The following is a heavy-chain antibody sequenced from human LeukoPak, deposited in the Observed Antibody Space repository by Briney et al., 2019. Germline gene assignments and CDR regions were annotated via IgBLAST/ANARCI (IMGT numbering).Heavy chain of an antibody. CDR1: GGSISSGDYY. D-gene: IGHD6-13*01. CDR2: IYYSGST. J-gene: IGHJ4*02. CDR3: ASPGIAAAGREFYCDY. V-gene: IGHV4-30-4*08. Sequence: SQTLSLTCTVSGGSISSGDYYWSWIRQPPGEGLEWIGYIYYSGSTYYNPSLKRRVTISVDTSKNQFSLKLSSVTAADTAVYYCASPGIAAAGREFYCDYWGQGTLVTVSS.